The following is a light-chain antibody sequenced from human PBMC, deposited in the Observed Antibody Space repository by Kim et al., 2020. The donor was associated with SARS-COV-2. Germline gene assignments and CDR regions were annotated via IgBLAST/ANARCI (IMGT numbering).Light chain of an antibody. V-gene: IGLV2-14*01. J-gene: IGLJ1*01. CDR3: SSYTSTTTYV. Sequence: GQSVPIACPGTSSHAGAYTYVSRYHQHPGKAPQLMIYDVDYRPSGVSNRFSGSKSGNTASLTISGLQAEDEADYYCSSYTSTTTYVFGTGTKVTVL. CDR1: SSHAGAYTY. CDR2: DVD.